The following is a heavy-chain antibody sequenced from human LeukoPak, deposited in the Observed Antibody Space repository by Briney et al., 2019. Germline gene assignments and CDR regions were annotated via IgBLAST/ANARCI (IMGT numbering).Heavy chain of an antibody. CDR1: GFTFSSYA. V-gene: IGHV3-23*01. Sequence: GGSLRLSCAASGFTFSSYAMSWVRQAPGKGLEWVSAISGSGGRTYYADSVKRRFTISRVNSKNTLYLQMNSLRAEDTAVYYSAKDQWGMTTMITAFDCGGEGTLVTASS. CDR3: AKDQWGMTTMITAFDC. J-gene: IGHJ4*02. D-gene: IGHD3-16*01. CDR2: ISGSGGRT.